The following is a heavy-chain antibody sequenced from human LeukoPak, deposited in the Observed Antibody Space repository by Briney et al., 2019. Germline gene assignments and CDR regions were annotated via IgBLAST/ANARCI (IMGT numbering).Heavy chain of an antibody. V-gene: IGHV3-23*01. D-gene: IGHD3-10*01. Sequence: GGSLRLSCAASGFTFSSYAMSWVRQAPGKGLEWVSAISGSGGSTYYADSVKGRFTISRDNSKNTLYLQMNSLRAEGTAVYYCATALHYYGSGSPQYWGQGTLVTVSS. J-gene: IGHJ4*02. CDR1: GFTFSSYA. CDR3: ATALHYYGSGSPQY. CDR2: ISGSGGST.